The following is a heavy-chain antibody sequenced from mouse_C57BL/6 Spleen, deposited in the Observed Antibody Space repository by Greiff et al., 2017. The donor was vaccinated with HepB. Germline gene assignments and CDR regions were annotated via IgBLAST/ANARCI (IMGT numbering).Heavy chain of an antibody. CDR3: ARGIYGNYNAMDY. CDR2: IYPGDGDT. V-gene: IGHV1-80*01. Sequence: VQLQHSGAELVKPGASVKISCKASGYAFSSYWMNWVKQRPGKGLEWIGQIYPGDGDTNYNGKFKGKATLTADKSSSTAYMQLSSLTSEDSAVYFCARGIYGNYNAMDYWGQGTSVTVSS. CDR1: GYAFSSYW. D-gene: IGHD2-1*01. J-gene: IGHJ4*01.